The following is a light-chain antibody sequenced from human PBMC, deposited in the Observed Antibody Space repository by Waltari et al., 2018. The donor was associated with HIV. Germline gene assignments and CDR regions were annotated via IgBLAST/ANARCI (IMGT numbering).Light chain of an antibody. CDR1: KFGLSGYNS. CDR2: NVH. Sequence: QSALTQPRSVSGSPGQSVTFSCAGIKFGLSGYNSVSWYQQRQGQAPKLILYNVHERPSWVPNRFSGSKSANTASLTISGLQAEDEATYFCCSYAGTYTWVFGGGTNLTV. CDR3: CSYAGTYTWV. J-gene: IGLJ3*02. V-gene: IGLV2-11*01.